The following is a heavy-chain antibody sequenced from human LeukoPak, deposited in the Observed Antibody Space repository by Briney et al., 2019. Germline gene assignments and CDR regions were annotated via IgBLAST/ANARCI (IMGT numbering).Heavy chain of an antibody. J-gene: IGHJ5*02. CDR1: GGSISSGGYY. D-gene: IGHD6-6*01. CDR2: IYYSGST. Sequence: SQTLSLTCTVSGGSISSGGYYWSWIRQHPGKGLEWIGYIYYSGSTYYNPSLKSRVTISVDTSKNQFSLKLSSVTAADTAVYYCARVWSSSPENLFDPWGQGTLVTVSS. V-gene: IGHV4-31*03. CDR3: ARVWSSSPENLFDP.